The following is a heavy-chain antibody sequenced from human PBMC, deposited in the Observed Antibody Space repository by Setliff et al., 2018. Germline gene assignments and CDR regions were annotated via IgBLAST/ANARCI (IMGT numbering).Heavy chain of an antibody. V-gene: IGHV4-34*01. CDR3: ARDWRDYGNYEGLYDYYYYMDV. Sequence: SETLSLTCAVYGGSFSGYYWTWIRQPPGKGLEWIGESNQSGSTNYNPSLKSRVTIAVDKSKNQFSLKLSSVTVADTAVYYCARDWRDYGNYEGLYDYYYYMDVWGKGTTVTVSS. D-gene: IGHD4-17*01. CDR1: GGSFSGYY. CDR2: SNQSGST. J-gene: IGHJ6*03.